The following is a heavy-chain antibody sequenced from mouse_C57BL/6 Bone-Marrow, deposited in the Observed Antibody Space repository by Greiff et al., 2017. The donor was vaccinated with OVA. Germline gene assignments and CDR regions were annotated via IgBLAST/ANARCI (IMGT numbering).Heavy chain of an antibody. CDR3: ARRLTCYWYFDV. CDR1: GYTFTDYN. Sequence: EVQLQQSGPELVKPGASVKIPCKASGYTFTDYNMDWVKQSHGKSLEWIGDINPNNGGTIYNQKFKGKATLTVDKSSSTAYMELRSLTSEDTAVYYCARRLTCYWYFDVWGTGTTVTVSS. V-gene: IGHV1-18*01. CDR2: INPNNGGT. J-gene: IGHJ1*03. D-gene: IGHD3-2*02.